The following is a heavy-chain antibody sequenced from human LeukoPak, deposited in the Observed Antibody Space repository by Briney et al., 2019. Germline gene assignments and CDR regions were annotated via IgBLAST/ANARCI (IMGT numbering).Heavy chain of an antibody. J-gene: IGHJ4*02. Sequence: PSETLSLTCAVSGGSISSSNWWSWVRQPPGKGLEWIGEIYHSGSTNYNPSLKSRVTISVDKSKNQFSLKPSSVTAADTAVYYCARDGRYYDSSGYIRGFDYWGQGTLVTVSS. V-gene: IGHV4-4*02. CDR1: GGSISSSNW. CDR2: IYHSGST. D-gene: IGHD3-22*01. CDR3: ARDGRYYDSSGYIRGFDY.